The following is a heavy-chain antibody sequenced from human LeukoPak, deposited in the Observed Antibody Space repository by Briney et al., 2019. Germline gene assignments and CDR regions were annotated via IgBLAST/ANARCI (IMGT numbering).Heavy chain of an antibody. Sequence: PGGSLRLSCAASGFTFSSYAMTWVRQAPGKGLEWVAVISYDGGTEYYADSVKGRFTISRDNSKNTVYLQMNSLRAEDTAVYYCAREDPYGSGSYYNVFYSGFDYWGQGTLVTVSS. CDR2: ISYDGGTE. J-gene: IGHJ4*02. CDR3: AREDPYGSGSYYNVFYSGFDY. V-gene: IGHV3-30*04. D-gene: IGHD3-10*01. CDR1: GFTFSSYA.